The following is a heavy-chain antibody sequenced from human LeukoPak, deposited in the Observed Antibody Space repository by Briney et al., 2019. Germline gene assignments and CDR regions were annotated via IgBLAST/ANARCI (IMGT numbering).Heavy chain of an antibody. Sequence: ASVKVSCKASGYTFTSYGISWVRQAPGQGLEWMGWISAYNGNTNYAQKLQGRVTMTTDTSTSTAYMELRSLRSDDTAVYYCARIKYYYDSSGYCFDYWGQGTLVTVSS. CDR1: GYTFTSYG. V-gene: IGHV1-18*01. CDR2: ISAYNGNT. D-gene: IGHD3-22*01. CDR3: ARIKYYYDSSGYCFDY. J-gene: IGHJ4*02.